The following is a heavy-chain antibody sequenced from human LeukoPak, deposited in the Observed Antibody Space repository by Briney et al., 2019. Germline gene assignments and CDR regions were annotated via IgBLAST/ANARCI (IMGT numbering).Heavy chain of an antibody. CDR2: IYHSGST. V-gene: IGHV4-38-2*02. J-gene: IGHJ4*02. CDR3: ARESEGLQLLGFDY. CDR1: GYSISSGYY. Sequence: SETLSLTCAVSGYSISSGYYWGWIRQPPGKGLEWIGSIYHSGSTYYNPSLKSRVTISVDTSKNQFSLKLSSVTAADTAVYYCARESEGLQLLGFDYWGQGTLVTVSS. D-gene: IGHD5-24*01.